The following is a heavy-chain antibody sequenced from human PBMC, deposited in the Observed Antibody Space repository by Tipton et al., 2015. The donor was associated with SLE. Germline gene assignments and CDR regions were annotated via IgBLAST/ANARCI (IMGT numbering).Heavy chain of an antibody. CDR1: GFSFSNSD. D-gene: IGHD3-3*01. V-gene: IGHV3-33*05. Sequence: SLRLSCEASGFSFSNSDMHWVRQVPGKGPEWVAYISYDGKNKYYSDYMGGRFTIFRDNSKNTVYLQLTSLSAEDTAVYYCANDLPGERDFDYWGQGTLVTVSS. CDR2: ISYDGKNK. J-gene: IGHJ4*02. CDR3: ANDLPGERDFDY.